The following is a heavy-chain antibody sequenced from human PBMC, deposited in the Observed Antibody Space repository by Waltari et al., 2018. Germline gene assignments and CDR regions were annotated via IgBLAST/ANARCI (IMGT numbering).Heavy chain of an antibody. CDR2: IKPDGSDK. CDR1: GFISSPYS. Sequence: EVQVVESGGGLVQPGGSLRLSCLASGFISSPYSMTWVRQTPGKGLEWVATIKPDGSDKYYVESVKGRFTISRDNAKNSLYLQMNSLRGEDTAVYYCAAEHIWGRGTLVTVSS. V-gene: IGHV3-7*01. CDR3: AAEHI. J-gene: IGHJ2*01.